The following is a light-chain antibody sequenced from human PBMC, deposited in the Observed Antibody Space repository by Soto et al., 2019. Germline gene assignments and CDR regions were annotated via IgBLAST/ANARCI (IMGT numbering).Light chain of an antibody. CDR3: QQYYSTAVT. CDR2: WAS. J-gene: IGKJ4*01. CDR1: QSILFSSNNKNY. V-gene: IGKV4-1*01. Sequence: DIVMTQSPDSLAVSLGERATINCKSSQSILFSSNNKNYLTWYQQKPGQPPKPLIYWASTRESGVPDRFSGSGSGTDFTLTISSLQAEDVAVYYCQQYYSTAVTFGGGTKVEIE.